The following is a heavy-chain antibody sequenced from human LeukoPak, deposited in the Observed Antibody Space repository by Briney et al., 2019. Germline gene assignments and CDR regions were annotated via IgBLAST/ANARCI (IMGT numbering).Heavy chain of an antibody. CDR2: IVGSSST. Sequence: GGTLRFSCAASGGTFSSFAKTWVRQAPGKGLEWVSSIVGSSSTYYADSLKGRFTISRDNAKNSLYLQMNSLIAEETAGYCCEVIAASSPRVYGRQGTVVTVSS. CDR1: GGTFSSFA. V-gene: IGHV3-21*01. D-gene: IGHD6-6*01. J-gene: IGHJ4*02. CDR3: EVIAASSPRVY.